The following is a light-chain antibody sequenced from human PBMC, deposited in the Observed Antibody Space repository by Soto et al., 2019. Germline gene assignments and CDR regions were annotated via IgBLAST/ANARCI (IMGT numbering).Light chain of an antibody. J-gene: IGLJ3*02. CDR1: SSDVGGYNY. V-gene: IGLV2-14*01. CDR2: EVG. CDR3: ASYTSSSLWV. Sequence: QSALTQPGSVSGSLGQSITISCTGTSSDVGGYNYVSWYQQHPGKAPKLMIYEVGNRPSGVSNRFSGSKSVNTASLTISGLQADDEADYYCASYTSSSLWVFGRGTKLTVL.